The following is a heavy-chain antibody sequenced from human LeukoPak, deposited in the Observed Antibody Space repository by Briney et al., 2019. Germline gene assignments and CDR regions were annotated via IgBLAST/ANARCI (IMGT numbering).Heavy chain of an antibody. CDR1: DYSISSGYY. Sequence: SETLSLTCTVSDYSISSGYYWGWIRQPPGKGLEWIGSICHSGSTYYNPSLKSRVTISVDTSKNQFSLKLSSVTAADTAVYYCARDPGYSSSSSNFDYWGQGVLVTVSS. D-gene: IGHD6-6*01. CDR2: ICHSGST. J-gene: IGHJ4*02. V-gene: IGHV4-38-2*02. CDR3: ARDPGYSSSSSNFDY.